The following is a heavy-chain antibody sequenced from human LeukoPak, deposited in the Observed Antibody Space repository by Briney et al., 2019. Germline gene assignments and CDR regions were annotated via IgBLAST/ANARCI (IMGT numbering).Heavy chain of an antibody. J-gene: IGHJ3*02. V-gene: IGHV4-34*01. CDR1: GGSFSGYY. Sequence: PSETLSLTCAVYGGSFSGYYWSWIRQPPGKGLEWIGEINHSGSTNYNPSLKSRVTISVDTSKNQFSLKLSSVTAADTAVYYCARHVYDFWSGWHYAFDIWGQGTMATVSS. CDR3: ARHVYDFWSGWHYAFDI. D-gene: IGHD3-3*01. CDR2: INHSGST.